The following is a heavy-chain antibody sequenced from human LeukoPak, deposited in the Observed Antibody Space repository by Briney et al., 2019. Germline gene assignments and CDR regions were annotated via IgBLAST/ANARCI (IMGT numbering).Heavy chain of an antibody. J-gene: IGHJ4*02. CDR2: ISYDGSNK. CDR1: GFTFSSYG. CDR3: AKVADVTLVVPAADFDY. D-gene: IGHD2-2*01. Sequence: HPGRSLRLSCAASGFTFSSYGMHWVRQAPGKGLEWVAVISYDGSNKYYAASVKGRFTISRDNSKNTLYLQMNSLRAEDTAVYYCAKVADVTLVVPAADFDYWGQGTLVTVSS. V-gene: IGHV3-30*18.